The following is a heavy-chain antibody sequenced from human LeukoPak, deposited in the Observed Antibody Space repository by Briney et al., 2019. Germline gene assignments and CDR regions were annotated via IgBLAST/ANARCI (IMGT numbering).Heavy chain of an antibody. CDR2: INTDESKI. J-gene: IGHJ4*02. CDR1: GFTFSSHW. CDR3: ARDRAYDILTGTSSFDY. D-gene: IGHD3-9*01. Sequence: GGSLRLSCAASGFTFSSHWMHWVRQTPGKGLVWVSRINTDESKINHADSVKGRFTTSRDNAKNSLYLQMNSLRAEDTALYYCARDRAYDILTGTSSFDYWGQGTLVTVSS. V-gene: IGHV3-74*01.